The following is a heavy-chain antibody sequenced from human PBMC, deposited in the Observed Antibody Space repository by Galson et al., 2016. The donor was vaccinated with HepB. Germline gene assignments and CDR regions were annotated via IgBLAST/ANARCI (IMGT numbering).Heavy chain of an antibody. V-gene: IGHV3-23*01. J-gene: IGHJ1*01. Sequence: SLRLSCAASGFTFSSFAMSWVRQAPGKGLEWVSVISLSGGSTYLADSVKGRFTISRDNSKNTLYLQMNSLRAEDTAVYYCAKNLVRFCSGTTCLWEYFQHWGQGTLVTVSS. CDR2: ISLSGGST. CDR1: GFTFSSFA. D-gene: IGHD2-2*01. CDR3: AKNLVRFCSGTTCLWEYFQH.